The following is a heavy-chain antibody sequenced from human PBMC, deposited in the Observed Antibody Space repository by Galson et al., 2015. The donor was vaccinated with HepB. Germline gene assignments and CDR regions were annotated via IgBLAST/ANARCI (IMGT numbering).Heavy chain of an antibody. J-gene: IGHJ4*02. Sequence: SLRLSCAASGFIFTNAWMTWVRQAPGKGLEWVGRIKSKGDGGTTDYAAPVKGRFTISRDDSRNTVYLQMNSLKTEDTAMYYCATENSVMVHDSGPNGYWGQGILVTVSS. CDR2: IKSKGDGGTT. D-gene: IGHD3-10*01. V-gene: IGHV3-15*01. CDR1: GFIFTNAW. CDR3: ATENSVMVHDSGPNGY.